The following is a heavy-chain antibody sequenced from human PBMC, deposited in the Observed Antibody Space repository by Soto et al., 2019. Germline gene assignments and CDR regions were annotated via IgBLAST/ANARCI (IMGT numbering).Heavy chain of an antibody. V-gene: IGHV4-34*01. D-gene: IGHD3-3*01. CDR2: INHSGST. Sequence: SETLSLTCAVYGGSFSGYYWSWIRQPPGKGLEWIGEINHSGSTNYNPSLKSRVTISVDTSKNQFSLKLSSVTAADTAVYYCARGVTIFGVVTTLTRRKREPGRYFDYWGQGTLVTVSS. J-gene: IGHJ4*02. CDR3: ARGVTIFGVVTTLTRRKREPGRYFDY. CDR1: GGSFSGYY.